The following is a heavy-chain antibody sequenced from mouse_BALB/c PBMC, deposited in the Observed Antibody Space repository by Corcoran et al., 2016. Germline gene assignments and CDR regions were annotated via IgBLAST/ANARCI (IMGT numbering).Heavy chain of an antibody. CDR3: ARRFITTALDY. CDR2: INTYTGEP. J-gene: IGHJ2*01. V-gene: IGHV9-3-1*01. D-gene: IGHD1-2*01. Sequence: QIQLVQSGPELKKPGETVKISCKASGYTFTHYGMNWVKQAPGKGLKWMGWINTYTGEPTYADDFKGRFAFSLETSASTAYLQINNLKNEDTAIYFCARRFITTALDYWGQGTTLTVSS. CDR1: GYTFTHYG.